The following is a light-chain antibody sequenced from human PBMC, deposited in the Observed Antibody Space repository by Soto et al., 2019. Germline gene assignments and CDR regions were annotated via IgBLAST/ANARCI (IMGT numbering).Light chain of an antibody. V-gene: IGKV3-15*01. CDR3: QQYNDWPPLT. CDR2: DAS. J-gene: IGKJ4*01. Sequence: EIMMTQSPATVSVSPGERATLSCRASQSIRTNVAWYQQKPGQALRLLIYDASTRATGLSSRFSGSGSGTEFTLTISSLQSEDVAIYYYQQYNDWPPLTFGGGTRLEI. CDR1: QSIRTN.